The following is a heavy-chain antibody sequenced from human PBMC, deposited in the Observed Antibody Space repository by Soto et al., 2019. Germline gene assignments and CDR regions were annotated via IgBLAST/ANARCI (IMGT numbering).Heavy chain of an antibody. V-gene: IGHV4-38-2*02. CDR2: IYHSGST. J-gene: IGHJ4*02. Sequence: TSETLSLTCTVSGHSITSGHYWGWIRQPPGKGLEWIGSIYHSGSTYYNPSLKRRFAISVDTSKNQFSLKMSSVTAADTAVYYCARVGFRGSYHYYFESWGQGTMVTVYS. D-gene: IGHD1-26*01. CDR3: ARVGFRGSYHYYFES. CDR1: GHSITSGHY.